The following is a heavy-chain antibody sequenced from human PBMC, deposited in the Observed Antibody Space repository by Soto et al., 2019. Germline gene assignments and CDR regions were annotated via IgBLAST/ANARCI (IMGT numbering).Heavy chain of an antibody. V-gene: IGHV4-61*01. J-gene: IGHJ4*02. Sequence: QVQLQESGPGLVKPSETLSLTCTVSGGSVSSGSYYWSWIRQPPGKGLEWIGYIYYSGSSNYDPSRKSRVTESVDTSTDLYSLMLRSVTAADTAVDYCASRYCSGGSCFPTFDYWGQGTLVTVSS. CDR1: GGSVSSGSYY. CDR3: ASRYCSGGSCFPTFDY. CDR2: IYYSGSS. D-gene: IGHD2-15*01.